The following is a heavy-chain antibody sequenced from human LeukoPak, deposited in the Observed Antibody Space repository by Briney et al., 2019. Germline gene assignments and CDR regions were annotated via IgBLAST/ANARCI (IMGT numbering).Heavy chain of an antibody. Sequence: KSSETLSLTCTVSGGSISSYYWSWIRQPPGKGLEWIGYIYYSGSTNYNSSFKSRVTISIDTSKNQFSLKLSSVTAADTAVYYCARGGYYGSGNDFRFDPWGQGTLVTVSS. D-gene: IGHD3-10*01. CDR3: ARGGYYGSGNDFRFDP. V-gene: IGHV4-59*01. J-gene: IGHJ5*02. CDR2: IYYSGST. CDR1: GGSISSYY.